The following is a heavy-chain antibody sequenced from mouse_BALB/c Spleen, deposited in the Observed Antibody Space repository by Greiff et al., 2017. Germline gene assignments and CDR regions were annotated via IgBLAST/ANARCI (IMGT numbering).Heavy chain of an antibody. CDR1: GFNIKDYY. Sequence: VQLQQSGAELVRPGALVKLSCKASGFNIKDYYMHWVKQRPEQGLEWIGWIDPENGNTIYDPKFQGKASITADTSSNTAYLQLSSLTSEDTAVYYCARGGYDGGPWFAYWGQGTLVTVSA. V-gene: IGHV14-1*02. CDR2: IDPENGNT. J-gene: IGHJ3*01. CDR3: ARGGYDGGPWFAY. D-gene: IGHD2-2*01.